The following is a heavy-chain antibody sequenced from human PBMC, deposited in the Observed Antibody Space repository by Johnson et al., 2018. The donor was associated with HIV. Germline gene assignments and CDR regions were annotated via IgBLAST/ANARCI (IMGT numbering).Heavy chain of an antibody. CDR3: ARHHITYYYTSGSPDAFDI. CDR2: IYSGGSR. D-gene: IGHD3-10*01. V-gene: IGHV3-66*02. CDR1: GFTFSSYD. Sequence: VQLVESGGGVVQPGRSLRLSCAASGFTFSSYDMHWVRQATGKGLEWVSVIYSGGSRYYADSVKGRFTISRDNSKSTLYLQMNSLRAEDTAVYYCARHHITYYYTSGSPDAFDIWGQGTMVTVSS. J-gene: IGHJ3*02.